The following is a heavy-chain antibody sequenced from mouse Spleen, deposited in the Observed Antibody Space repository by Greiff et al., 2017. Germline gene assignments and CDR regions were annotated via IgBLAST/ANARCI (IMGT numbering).Heavy chain of an antibody. CDR3: ARGYYYRYDGAMDY. D-gene: IGHD2-14*01. V-gene: IGHV1-64*01. CDR2: IHPNSGST. Sequence: QVQLKESGAELVKPGASVKLSCKASGYTFTSYWMHWVKQRPGQGLEWIGMIHPNSGSTNYNEKFKSKATLTVDKSSSTAYMQLSSLTSEDSAVYYCARGYYYRYDGAMDYWGQGTSVTVSS. J-gene: IGHJ4*01. CDR1: GYTFTSYW.